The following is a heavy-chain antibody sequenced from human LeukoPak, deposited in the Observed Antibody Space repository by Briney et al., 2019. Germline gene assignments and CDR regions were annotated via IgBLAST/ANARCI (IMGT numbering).Heavy chain of an antibody. CDR1: GVTFSDFD. J-gene: IGHJ4*02. CDR3: AKQEGALIENWCFDH. D-gene: IGHD1-26*01. CDR2: IKKNAGAP. V-gene: IGHV3-23*01. Sequence: PGGSLRLSCAASGVTFSDFDMSWVRLAPGKGLEWASGIKKNAGAPYSAASLKAPFTFSRDNSKNTLYLQMSSLRVEDTALYYCAKQEGALIENWCFDHWGRGTLVTVSS.